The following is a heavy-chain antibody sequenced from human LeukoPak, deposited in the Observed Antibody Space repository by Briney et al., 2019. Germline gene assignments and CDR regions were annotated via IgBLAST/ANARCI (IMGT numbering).Heavy chain of an antibody. CDR3: ARDKSSSWYYFDY. Sequence: ASVKVSCKASGYSFTNYGISWVRQAPGQGLEWMGWISGYNGNTNYVQKFQGRVTMTTDTSTSTAYMELRNLRSDDTAVYHCARDKSSSWYYFDYWGQGTLVTVSS. CDR1: GYSFTNYG. J-gene: IGHJ4*02. CDR2: ISGYNGNT. D-gene: IGHD6-13*01. V-gene: IGHV1-18*01.